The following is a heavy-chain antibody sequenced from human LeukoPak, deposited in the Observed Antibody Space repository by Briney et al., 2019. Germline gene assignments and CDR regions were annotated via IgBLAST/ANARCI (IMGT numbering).Heavy chain of an antibody. D-gene: IGHD6-19*01. CDR1: GFTFRSYG. J-gene: IGHJ4*02. V-gene: IGHV3-33*01. CDR3: ATAVASSSGWYADY. CDR2: IWYDGSNK. Sequence: GGSLRLSCAAAGFTFRSYGMHWVRQAPGKGLEWVAVIWYDGSNKYYADSVKGRFTVSRDNSKNTLYLQMNSLRAEDTAVYYCATAVASSSGWYADYWGQGTLVTVSS.